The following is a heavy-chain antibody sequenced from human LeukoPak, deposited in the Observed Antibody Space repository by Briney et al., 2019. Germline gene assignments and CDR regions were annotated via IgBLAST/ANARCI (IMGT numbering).Heavy chain of an antibody. J-gene: IGHJ4*02. CDR1: GLRFGSFW. CDR2: INQDGSEK. Sequence: GGSLRLSCAVSGLRFGSFWMSWVRQAPGKGLEWVANINQDGSEKYFVDSVRGRFTISRDNSKNTLHLQMNTLRAEDTAVYYCARERDGRFFDYWGQGTLVTVSS. V-gene: IGHV3-7*01. D-gene: IGHD5-24*01. CDR3: ARERDGRFFDY.